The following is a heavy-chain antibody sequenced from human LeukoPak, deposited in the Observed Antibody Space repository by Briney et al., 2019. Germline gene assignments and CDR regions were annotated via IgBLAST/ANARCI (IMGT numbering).Heavy chain of an antibody. V-gene: IGHV6-1*01. CDR3: ARVGSSVSSSSDENYYYYYMDV. D-gene: IGHD6-6*01. J-gene: IGHJ6*03. CDR1: GDSVSSNSAA. CDR2: TYYRSKWIS. Sequence: SQTLSLTCAISGDSVSSNSAAWNWIRQSPSRGLEWLGRTYYRSKWISDYAVSVKSRMTINADTSKNQFSLQLSSVTAADTAVYYCARVGSSVSSSSDENYYYYYMDVWGKGTTVTVSS.